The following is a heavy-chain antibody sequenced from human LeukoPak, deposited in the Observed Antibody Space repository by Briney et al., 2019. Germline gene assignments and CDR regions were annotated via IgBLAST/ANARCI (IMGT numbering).Heavy chain of an antibody. V-gene: IGHV4-4*07. CDR1: GGSVSSYP. J-gene: IGHJ4*02. D-gene: IGHD4-11*01. Sequence: SETLSLTCTVSGGSVSSYPWSWIRQPAGKGLEWIGRIYTSGSTNYNPSLKSRVTVSVDTSKNQFSLKLSSVTAADTAVYYCASYSNYYLDYWGQGTLVTVSS. CDR3: ASYSNYYLDY. CDR2: IYTSGST.